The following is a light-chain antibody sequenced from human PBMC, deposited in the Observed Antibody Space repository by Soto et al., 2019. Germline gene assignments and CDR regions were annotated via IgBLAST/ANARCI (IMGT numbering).Light chain of an antibody. CDR3: QQYDNSPQT. J-gene: IGKJ1*01. CDR2: AAS. CDR1: QSVSSSY. Sequence: EIVLTQSPGTLSLSPGERATLSCRASQSVSSSYLAWYQQKPGQAPRLFIDAASSRATGIPDRFSGSGSGTDFTLTISRLEPEDFAVYYCQQYDNSPQTFGQGTKVEIK. V-gene: IGKV3-20*01.